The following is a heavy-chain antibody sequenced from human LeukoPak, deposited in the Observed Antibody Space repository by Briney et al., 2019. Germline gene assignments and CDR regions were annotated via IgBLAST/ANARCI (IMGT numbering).Heavy chain of an antibody. Sequence: SETLSLTCTVSGGSISSYYWSWIRQPAGKGLEWIGRIYISGSTNYNPSLKSRVTMSVDTSNNQFSLKLTSVTAADTAVYYCARPNMDDWNFVKWYFDLWGRGTLVTVSS. CDR1: GGSISSYY. V-gene: IGHV4-4*07. CDR3: ARPNMDDWNFVKWYFDL. D-gene: IGHD1-7*01. J-gene: IGHJ2*01. CDR2: IYISGST.